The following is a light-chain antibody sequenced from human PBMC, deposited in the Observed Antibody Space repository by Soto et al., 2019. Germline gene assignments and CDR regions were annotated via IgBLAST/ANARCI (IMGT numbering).Light chain of an antibody. V-gene: IGLV3-1*01. Sequence: SYELTQPPSVSVSPGQTASITCSGDKLGDKYACWYQQKPGQSPVLVIYQDSKRPSGIPERFSGSNSGNTATLTISGTQAMDEADYYCQAWDSGTAGVVFGGGTQLTVL. J-gene: IGLJ2*01. CDR3: QAWDSGTAGVV. CDR1: KLGDKY. CDR2: QDS.